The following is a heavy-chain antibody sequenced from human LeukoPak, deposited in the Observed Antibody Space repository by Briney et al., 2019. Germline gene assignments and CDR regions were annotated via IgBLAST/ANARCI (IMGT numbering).Heavy chain of an antibody. CDR2: ISSSGRTT. D-gene: IGHD1-26*01. CDR1: GFTFSNYN. J-gene: IGHJ4*02. CDR3: ATSGTYRFDY. Sequence: PGGSLRLSCAASGFTFSNYNMNWVRQAPGKGLEWISYISSSGRTTNYADSVKGRFTISRDNAKNSLYLQMNSPKDGDTAVYYCATSGTYRFDYWGQGTLVTVSS. V-gene: IGHV3-48*02.